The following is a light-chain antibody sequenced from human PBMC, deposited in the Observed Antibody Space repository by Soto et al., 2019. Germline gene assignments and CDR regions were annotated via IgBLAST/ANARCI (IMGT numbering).Light chain of an antibody. J-gene: IGKJ1*01. V-gene: IGKV1-5*01. CDR3: QEYNTYSVT. CDR2: GAS. Sequence: DIQMTQSPSTLSAYVGDRVTITCRASQSIGTWLAWYQQRPGKAPKVLIYGASSLQSGVPSRFSGSGSGTEFTLTISSLEPDDFATYYCQEYNTYSVTFGQGTKV. CDR1: QSIGTW.